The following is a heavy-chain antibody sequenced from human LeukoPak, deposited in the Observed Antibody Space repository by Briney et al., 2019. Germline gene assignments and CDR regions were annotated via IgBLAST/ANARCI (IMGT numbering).Heavy chain of an antibody. CDR1: GGSISSSSYH. CDR3: ARRQKQWLTPTSFDP. V-gene: IGHV4-39*07. D-gene: IGHD6-19*01. J-gene: IGHJ5*02. Sequence: SETLSLTCTVSGGSISSSSYHWGWIRQPPGKGLEWIGSIYYSGSTYYNPSLKSRVTISVDTSKNQFSLKLSSVTAADTAVYYCARRQKQWLTPTSFDPWGQGTLVTVSS. CDR2: IYYSGST.